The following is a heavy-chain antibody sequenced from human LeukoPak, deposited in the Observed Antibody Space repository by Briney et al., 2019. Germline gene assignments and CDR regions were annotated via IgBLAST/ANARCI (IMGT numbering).Heavy chain of an antibody. CDR2: ISAYNGNT. D-gene: IGHD2-2*01. CDR3: ARDRQDVVVPAASGGYYGMDV. Sequence: ASVKVSCKASGYTFTSYGISWVRQAPGQGLEWMGWISAYNGNTNYAQKLQGRVTMTTDTSTSTAYMELRSLRSDDTAVYYCARDRQDVVVPAASGGYYGMDVWGQGTTVTVSS. J-gene: IGHJ6*02. V-gene: IGHV1-18*01. CDR1: GYTFTSYG.